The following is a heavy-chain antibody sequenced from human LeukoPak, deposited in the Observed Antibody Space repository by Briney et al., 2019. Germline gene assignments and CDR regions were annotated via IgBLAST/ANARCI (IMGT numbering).Heavy chain of an antibody. J-gene: IGHJ4*02. Sequence: HPGGSLRLSCAASGFTFYNNGMSWVRQAPGKGLEWVSSITGSSGSIYYGDSVKGRFTISRDNSKNTLSLQMNSLRGEDTAVYYCARPYTSWGLDSSGYYWADWGQGTLVTVSS. CDR1: GFTFYNNG. CDR2: ITGSSGSI. D-gene: IGHD3-22*01. V-gene: IGHV3-23*01. CDR3: ARPYTSWGLDSSGYYWAD.